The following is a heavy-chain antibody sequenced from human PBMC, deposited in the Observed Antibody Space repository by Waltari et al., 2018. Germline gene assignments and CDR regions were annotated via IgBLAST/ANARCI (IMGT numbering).Heavy chain of an antibody. V-gene: IGHV1-2*02. CDR3: ARVPWTTVTTCFDY. J-gene: IGHJ4*02. CDR2: INPNSGGT. D-gene: IGHD4-17*01. Sequence: QVQLVQSGAEVKKPGASVKVSCKASGYTFTGYYMHWVRQAPGQGLEWMGWINPNSGGTNYAQKFQGRVTMTRETSISTAYMELSRLRSDDTAVYFCARVPWTTVTTCFDYWGQGTLVTVSS. CDR1: GYTFTGYY.